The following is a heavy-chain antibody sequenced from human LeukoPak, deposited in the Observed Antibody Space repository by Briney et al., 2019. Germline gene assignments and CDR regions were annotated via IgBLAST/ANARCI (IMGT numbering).Heavy chain of an antibody. Sequence: GGSLRLSCAASGFTFSSYWMSWVRQAPGKGLEWVANIKQDGSEKYYVDSVKGRFTISRDNSKNSLYLQMNSLRTEDTALYYCAKGLQQLTRSGDYYYYYGMDVWGQGTTVTVSS. J-gene: IGHJ6*02. CDR2: IKQDGSEK. CDR3: AKGLQQLTRSGDYYYYYGMDV. D-gene: IGHD6-13*01. V-gene: IGHV3-7*03. CDR1: GFTFSSYW.